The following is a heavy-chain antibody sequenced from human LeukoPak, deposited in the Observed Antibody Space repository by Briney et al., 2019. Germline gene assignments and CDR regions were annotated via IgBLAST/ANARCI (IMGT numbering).Heavy chain of an antibody. D-gene: IGHD6-19*01. V-gene: IGHV3-64D*08. J-gene: IGHJ4*02. CDR1: GFTFSNYA. Sequence: TGGSLRLSCSASGFTFSNYAMYWVRQAPGKGLEYISAISSNGGSTYYAGSVKGRFTISRDNSKNTLYLQMSSLRSEDTAVYYCVKNGVYTSGWYGGYFDYWGQGTLVTVSS. CDR2: ISSNGGST. CDR3: VKNGVYTSGWYGGYFDY.